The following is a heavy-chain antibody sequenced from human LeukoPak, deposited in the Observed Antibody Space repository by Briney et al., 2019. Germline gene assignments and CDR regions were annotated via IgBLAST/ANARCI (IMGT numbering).Heavy chain of an antibody. V-gene: IGHV1-2*02. CDR3: ARGGFFYDSSGYHLFDY. J-gene: IGHJ4*02. Sequence: ASVKVSCKASGYTFTGYYMHWVRQAPGQGLEWMGWINPNSGGTNYARQFQGRVTMTRDTSISTAYMELSRLRSDDTAVYYCARGGFFYDSSGYHLFDYWGQGTLVTVSS. CDR2: INPNSGGT. CDR1: GYTFTGYY. D-gene: IGHD3-22*01.